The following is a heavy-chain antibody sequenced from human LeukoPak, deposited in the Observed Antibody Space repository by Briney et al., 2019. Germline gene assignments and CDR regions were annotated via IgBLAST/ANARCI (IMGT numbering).Heavy chain of an antibody. CDR3: AKDRTERGYSYGDAFDI. CDR2: ISGSGGST. Sequence: GGSLRLSCAASGFTFSSYAMSWVRQAPGKGLEWVSAISGSGGSTYYADSVKGRFTISRDNSKNTLYLQMNSLRAEDTAVYYCAKDRTERGYSYGDAFDIWGQGTVVTVSS. D-gene: IGHD5-18*01. V-gene: IGHV3-23*01. J-gene: IGHJ3*02. CDR1: GFTFSSYA.